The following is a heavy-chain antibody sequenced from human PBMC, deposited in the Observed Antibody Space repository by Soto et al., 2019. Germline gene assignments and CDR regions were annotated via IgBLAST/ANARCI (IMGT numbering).Heavy chain of an antibody. Sequence: VQLQESVPGLVKPSETLSLTCTVSGGSISSYYWSWIRQPPGKGLEWIGYIYYSGSTNYNPFLKSRVTISVDTFKNQFSLKLSSVTAADTAVYYCAKVGQWLGILDYWGQGTLVTVSS. CDR3: AKVGQWLGILDY. V-gene: IGHV4-59*01. D-gene: IGHD6-19*01. CDR2: IYYSGST. J-gene: IGHJ4*02. CDR1: GGSISSYY.